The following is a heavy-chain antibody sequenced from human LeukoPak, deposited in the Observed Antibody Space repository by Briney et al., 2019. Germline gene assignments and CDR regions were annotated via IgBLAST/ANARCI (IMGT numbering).Heavy chain of an antibody. CDR2: INSDGSTT. Sequence: GGSLRLSCVASGFTFSSHWMHWVRQAPGKGLVWVSRINSDGSTTSYADSVKGRFTISRDNAKNTLYLQMNSLRAEDTAVYYCAGDRGYNYGLDAFDIWGQGTLVTVSA. CDR3: AGDRGYNYGLDAFDI. J-gene: IGHJ3*02. V-gene: IGHV3-74*01. CDR1: GFTFSSHW. D-gene: IGHD5-18*01.